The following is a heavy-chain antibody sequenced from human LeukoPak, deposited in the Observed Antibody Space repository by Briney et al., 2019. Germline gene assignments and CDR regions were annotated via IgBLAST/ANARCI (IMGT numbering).Heavy chain of an antibody. CDR1: GGSFSGYY. J-gene: IGHJ5*02. V-gene: IGHV4-34*01. CDR2: INHSGST. Sequence: SETLSLTCAVYGGSFSGYYWSWIRQPPGKGLEWIGEINHSGSTNYNPSLKSRVTISVDTSKNQFSLKLSSVTAADTAVYNCARGVKYQLLLNWFDPWGQGTLVTVSS. D-gene: IGHD2-2*01. CDR3: ARGVKYQLLLNWFDP.